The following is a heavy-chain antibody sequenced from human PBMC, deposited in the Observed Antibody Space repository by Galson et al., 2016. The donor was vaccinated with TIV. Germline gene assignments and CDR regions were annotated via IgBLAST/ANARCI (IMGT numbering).Heavy chain of an antibody. CDR3: AGPDVSATPAHAFDI. V-gene: IGHV5-51*01. Sequence: QSGAEVKKPGESLKISCKGSGYMFTNYWIGWVRQMPGKGLEWMGIIYPGDSDIRYSPSFQGLVTISADKSTSTAYLQWRSLRASDTGMYYFAGPDVSATPAHAFDIWGQGTMVTVSS. CDR2: IYPGDSDI. J-gene: IGHJ3*02. D-gene: IGHD2-15*01. CDR1: GYMFTNYW.